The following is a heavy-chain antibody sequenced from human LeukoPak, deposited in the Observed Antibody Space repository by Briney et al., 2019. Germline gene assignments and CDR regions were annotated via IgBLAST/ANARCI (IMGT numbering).Heavy chain of an antibody. D-gene: IGHD6-13*01. J-gene: IGHJ4*02. CDR2: INWNGGST. CDR1: GFTFSSYG. CDR3: ARIPAGIVTYYFDY. V-gene: IGHV3-20*01. Sequence: GGSLRLSCAASGFTFSSYGMHWVRQAPGKGLEWVSGINWNGGSTGYADSAKGRFTISRDNAKNSLYLQMNSLRAEDTALYHCARIPAGIVTYYFDYWGQGTLVTVSS.